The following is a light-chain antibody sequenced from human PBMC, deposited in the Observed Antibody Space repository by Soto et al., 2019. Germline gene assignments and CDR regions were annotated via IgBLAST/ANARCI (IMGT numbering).Light chain of an antibody. CDR2: GAS. Sequence: EIVMTQSPATLSVSPGERATLSCRASQSVSSDLAWYQHKPGQAPRLLIYGASTRATGIPARFSGSGSGTELTLTISSLQSEDFAVYYCQQYGSSPWTFGQGTKVEIK. CDR3: QQYGSSPWT. V-gene: IGKV3-15*01. CDR1: QSVSSD. J-gene: IGKJ1*01.